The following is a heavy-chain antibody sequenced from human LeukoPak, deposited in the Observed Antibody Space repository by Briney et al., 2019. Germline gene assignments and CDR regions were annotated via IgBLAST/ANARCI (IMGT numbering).Heavy chain of an antibody. V-gene: IGHV1-18*01. CDR1: GYTFTKYG. J-gene: IGHJ3*02. CDR2: ISAYNGDI. CDR3: ARESGSDAFDI. Sequence: ASVKVSCKSSGYTFTKYGVSWVRQAPGQGLEWMGWISAYNGDIKYAQRGKGRVTMTTETSTSTVYMELRSLRSGDTAVYYCARESGSDAFDIWGQGTMVTVSS.